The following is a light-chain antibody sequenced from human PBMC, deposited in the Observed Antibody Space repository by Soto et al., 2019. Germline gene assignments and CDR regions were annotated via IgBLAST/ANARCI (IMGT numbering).Light chain of an antibody. CDR1: SSNIGAGYD. CDR2: GNS. J-gene: IGLJ2*01. Sequence: QSVLTQPPSMSGAPGQRVTISCTGSSSNIGAGYDVHWYQQLPGTAPKLLIYGNSNRPSGVPDRFSGSKSATSASLAFTGLQAEDEADYYCQSYDSSLSGSVFGGGTKLTVL. CDR3: QSYDSSLSGSV. V-gene: IGLV1-40*01.